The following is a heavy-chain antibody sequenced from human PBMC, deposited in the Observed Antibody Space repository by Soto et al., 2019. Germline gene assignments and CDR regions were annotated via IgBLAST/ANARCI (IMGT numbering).Heavy chain of an antibody. J-gene: IGHJ3*02. V-gene: IGHV4-59*08. CDR3: ARHLLSMTTVTTGDAFDI. Sequence: SETLSLTCTVSGGSISSYYWSWIRQPPGKGLEWIGYIYYSGSTNYNPSLKSRVTISVDTSKNQFSLKLSSVTAAGTAEYYCARHLLSMTTVTTGDAFDIWGQGTMVTVSS. CDR1: GGSISSYY. D-gene: IGHD4-17*01. CDR2: IYYSGST.